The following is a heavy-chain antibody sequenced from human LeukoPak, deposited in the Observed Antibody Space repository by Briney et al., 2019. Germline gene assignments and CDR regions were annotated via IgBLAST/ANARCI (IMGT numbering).Heavy chain of an antibody. CDR3: ARSSRRVVAACDY. J-gene: IGHJ4*02. D-gene: IGHD2-15*01. CDR1: GYTFTGYY. CDR2: INPNSGGT. V-gene: IGHV1-2*02. Sequence: ASVNVSCKASGYTFTGYYMHWLRQAPGQGLDWMGWINPNSGGTNYAQKFQGRVTMTRDTSISTAYMELSRLRSDDTAVYYCARSSRRVVAACDYWGQGTLVTVSS.